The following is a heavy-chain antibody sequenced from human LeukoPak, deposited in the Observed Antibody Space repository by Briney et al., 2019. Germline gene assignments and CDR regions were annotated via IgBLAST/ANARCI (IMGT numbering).Heavy chain of an antibody. J-gene: IGHJ4*02. Sequence: GGSLRLSCAASGFAFNKHWMHWVRQAPGKGLVWVSRINGDGSTTSYADSVKGGFTISRDNAKNTLYLQMSSLRAEDTAVYYCATGNYYDSRGYYTFGHWGQGTLVTVSS. V-gene: IGHV3-74*01. CDR3: ATGNYYDSRGYYTFGH. D-gene: IGHD3-22*01. CDR2: INGDGSTT. CDR1: GFAFNKHW.